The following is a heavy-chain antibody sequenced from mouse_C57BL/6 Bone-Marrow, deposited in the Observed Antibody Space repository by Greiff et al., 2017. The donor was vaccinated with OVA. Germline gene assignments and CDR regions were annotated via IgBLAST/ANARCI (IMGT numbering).Heavy chain of an antibody. Sequence: DVMLVESGGGLVQPGGSLKLSCAASGFTFSDYYMYWVRQTPEKRLEWVAYISNGGGSTYYPDTVKGRFTISRDNAKNTLYLQMSRLKSEDTAMYYCARRRDGSSIWYFDVWGTGTTVTVSS. J-gene: IGHJ1*03. V-gene: IGHV5-12*01. CDR3: ARRRDGSSIWYFDV. D-gene: IGHD1-1*01. CDR2: ISNGGGST. CDR1: GFTFSDYY.